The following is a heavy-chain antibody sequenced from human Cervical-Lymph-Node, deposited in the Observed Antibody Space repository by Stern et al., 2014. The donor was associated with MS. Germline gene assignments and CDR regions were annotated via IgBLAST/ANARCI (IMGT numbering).Heavy chain of an antibody. CDR2: ISGSAGST. CDR3: AKVYGSGPFDY. V-gene: IGHV3-23*04. D-gene: IGHD6-19*01. CDR1: GFTFSSYA. J-gene: IGHJ4*02. Sequence: EVQLVESGGTLVQPGGSLRLSCAASGFTFSSYAMSWVRQAPGKGLERVSVISGSAGSTFYADSVKGRFTISRDNSKNTLFLPMNSLRAEDTAVYYCAKVYGSGPFDYWGQGTLVTVSS.